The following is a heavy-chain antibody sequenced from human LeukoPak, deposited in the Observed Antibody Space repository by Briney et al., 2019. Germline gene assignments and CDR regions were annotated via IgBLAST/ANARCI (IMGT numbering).Heavy chain of an antibody. CDR1: GYTLIELS. J-gene: IGHJ6*03. CDR3: ATDRGCSGGSCFSVHMDV. Sequence: ASVKVSCKISGYTLIELSMHWVRQAPGKGLEWMGGFDPEDGETIYAQKFQGRVTMTEDTSTNTDYMELRSLRSEDTAVYYCATDRGCSGGSCFSVHMDVWGKGTTVTVSS. CDR2: FDPEDGET. D-gene: IGHD2-15*01. V-gene: IGHV1-24*01.